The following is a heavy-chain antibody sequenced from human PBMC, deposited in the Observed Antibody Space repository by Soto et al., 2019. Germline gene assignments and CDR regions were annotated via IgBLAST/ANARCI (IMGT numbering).Heavy chain of an antibody. Sequence: SATLSLTCTVYSCSISSYYWSWIRQPPGKGLEWIGYIYDSGSTNYNPSLKSRVTISVDTSKNQFSLKLSSVTAADTAVYYCARVWGGAFDIWGQGTMVT. J-gene: IGHJ3*02. CDR3: ARVWGGAFDI. V-gene: IGHV4-59*01. CDR1: SCSISSYY. CDR2: IYDSGST. D-gene: IGHD3-10*01.